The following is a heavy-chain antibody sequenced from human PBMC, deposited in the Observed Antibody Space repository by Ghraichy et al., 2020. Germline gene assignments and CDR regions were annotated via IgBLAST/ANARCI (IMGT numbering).Heavy chain of an antibody. D-gene: IGHD2-2*02. CDR3: ARESNVVVVPAAILDYYYGMDV. V-gene: IGHV3-33*01. J-gene: IGHJ6*02. CDR1: GFTFSSYG. CDR2: IWYDGSNK. Sequence: GGSLRLSCAASGFTFSSYGMHWVRQAPGKGLEWVAVIWYDGSNKYYADSVKGRFTISRDNSKNTLYLQMNSLRAEDTAVYYCARESNVVVVPAAILDYYYGMDVWGQGTTVTVSS.